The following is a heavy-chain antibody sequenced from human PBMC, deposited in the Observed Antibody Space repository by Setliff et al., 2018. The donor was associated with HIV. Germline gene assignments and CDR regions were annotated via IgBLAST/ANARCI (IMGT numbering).Heavy chain of an antibody. Sequence: GASVKVSCKASGGTFSTYAVSWVRQAPGQGLEWMGWINPNSGGTNYAQKFQGRVTMTRDTSISTAYMELSRLRSDDTAVYYCAREKTGLSNWFDPWGQGTVVTVS. CDR2: INPNSGGT. D-gene: IGHD7-27*01. V-gene: IGHV1-2*02. J-gene: IGHJ5*02. CDR3: AREKTGLSNWFDP. CDR1: GGTFSTYA.